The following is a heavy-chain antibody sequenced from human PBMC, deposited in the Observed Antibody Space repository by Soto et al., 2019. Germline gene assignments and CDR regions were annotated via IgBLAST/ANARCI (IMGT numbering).Heavy chain of an antibody. D-gene: IGHD1-26*01. CDR3: ARTLSGTPDY. V-gene: IGHV1-3*01. CDR1: GYIFTTYS. Sequence: QVQLVQSGAEVKEPGASVKISCKASGYIFTTYSLHRVRQAPGQGLEWMAWINPGDGNTKFSQRFQGRVTITRDTSASAAYMELFSLRSEDTAVYYCARTLSGTPDYWGQGTLVTVSS. J-gene: IGHJ4*02. CDR2: INPGDGNT.